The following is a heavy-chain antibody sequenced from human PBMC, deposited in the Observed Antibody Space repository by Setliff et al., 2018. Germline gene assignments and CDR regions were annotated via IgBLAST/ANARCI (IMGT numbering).Heavy chain of an antibody. CDR2: IRSKAYGGTT. Sequence: PGGSLRLSCAASGLTFSNAWMNWVRQAPGKGLEWVGRIRSKAYGGTTEYAASVKGRFTISRDDSESIAYLQMNSLKTEDTAVYYCIRLSSSAYYYMDTWGKGTTVTVSS. CDR3: IRLSSSAYYYMDT. D-gene: IGHD6-19*01. CDR1: GLTFSNAW. V-gene: IGHV3-15*07. J-gene: IGHJ6*03.